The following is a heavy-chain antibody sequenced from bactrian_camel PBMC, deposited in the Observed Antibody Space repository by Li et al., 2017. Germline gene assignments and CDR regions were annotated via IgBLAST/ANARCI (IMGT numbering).Heavy chain of an antibody. J-gene: IGHJ4*01. CDR3: AKGYAADFG. Sequence: HVQLVESGGGLVQPGGSLRLSCATSGSTFKGNSMSWTRQPPGKGLEWVSDIYNGGGGNGYYADSVKGRFTISRDNAKDTLYLQLTNLKTEDTAMYYCAKGYAADFGWGQGTQVTVS. CDR1: GSTFKGNS. V-gene: IGHV3S1*01. CDR2: IYNGGGGNG.